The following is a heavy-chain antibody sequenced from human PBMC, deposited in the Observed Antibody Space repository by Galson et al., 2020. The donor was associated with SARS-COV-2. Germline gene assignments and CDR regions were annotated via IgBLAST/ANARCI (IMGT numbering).Heavy chain of an antibody. V-gene: IGHV3-23*01. Sequence: GGSLRLSCAASGLTFSSFAMSWVRQTPGKGLEWVASIDDDGGSTDYADSVKGRFTISRDNSKSTMYLHMNSLRAEDTALYYCAQGELVVHWGQGTQVSVSS. CDR2: IDDDGGST. J-gene: IGHJ5*02. CDR3: AQGELVVH. D-gene: IGHD3-10*01. CDR1: GLTFSSFA.